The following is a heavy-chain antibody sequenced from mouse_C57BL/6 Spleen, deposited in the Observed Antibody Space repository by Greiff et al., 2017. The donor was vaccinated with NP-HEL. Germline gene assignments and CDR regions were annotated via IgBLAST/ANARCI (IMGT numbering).Heavy chain of an antibody. Sequence: QVQLQQSGAELVKPGASVKISCKASGYAFSSYWMNWVKQRPGKGLEWIGQIYPGDGDTNYNGKFKGKATLTADKSSSTASMQLSSLTSEDSAVYFCARGGYYEYAMDYWGQGTSVTVSS. CDR3: ARGGYYEYAMDY. CDR1: GYAFSSYW. V-gene: IGHV1-80*01. CDR2: IYPGDGDT. J-gene: IGHJ4*01. D-gene: IGHD2-3*01.